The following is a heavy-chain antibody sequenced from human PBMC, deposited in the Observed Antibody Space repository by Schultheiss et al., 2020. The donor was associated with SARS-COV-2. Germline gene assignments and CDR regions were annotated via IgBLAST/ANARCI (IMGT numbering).Heavy chain of an antibody. CDR3: AKEGYSSSWTGMYAFDI. D-gene: IGHD6-13*01. CDR1: GFTFSSYA. J-gene: IGHJ3*02. V-gene: IGHV3-23*01. CDR2: ISGSGGST. Sequence: GGSLRLSCAASGFTFSSYAMSWVRQAPGKGLEWVSAISGSGGSTYYADSVKGRFTISRDNSKNTLYLQMNSLRAEDTAVYYCAKEGYSSSWTGMYAFDIWGQGTMVTVSS.